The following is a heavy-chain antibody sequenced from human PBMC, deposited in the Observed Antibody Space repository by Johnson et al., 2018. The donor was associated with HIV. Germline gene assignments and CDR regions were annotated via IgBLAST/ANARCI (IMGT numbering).Heavy chain of an antibody. J-gene: IGHJ3*02. CDR3: AREGLIVGATLGAFDI. Sequence: VQLVESGGGLLKAGGSLRLSCAASGFTFSSYAMHWVRQAPGKGLEYVSAISSNGGSTYYANSVKGRFTISRDNSKNTLYLQMGSLRAEDMAVYYCAREGLIVGATLGAFDIWGQGTMVTVSS. CDR1: GFTFSSYA. CDR2: ISSNGGST. D-gene: IGHD1-26*01. V-gene: IGHV3-64*01.